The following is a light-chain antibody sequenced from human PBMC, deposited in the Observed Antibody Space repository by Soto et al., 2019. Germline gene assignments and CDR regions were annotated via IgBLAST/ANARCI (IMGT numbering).Light chain of an antibody. CDR2: AAS. CDR1: QSISSY. Sequence: DIPMTQSPSSLSASVGDRLTITCRASQSISSYLNWYQQKPGKAPKLLIYAASSLQSGVPSRFSGSGSGTDFTLTISSLQPEDFATYYCQHSYRTSPTFGQETKVEIK. V-gene: IGKV1-39*01. J-gene: IGKJ1*01. CDR3: QHSYRTSPT.